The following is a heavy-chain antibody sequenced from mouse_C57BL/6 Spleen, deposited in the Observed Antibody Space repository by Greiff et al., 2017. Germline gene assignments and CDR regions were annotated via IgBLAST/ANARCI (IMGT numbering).Heavy chain of an antibody. CDR2: INPNNGGT. Sequence: EVQLQQSGPELVKPGASVKIPCKASGYTFTDYNMDWVKQSHGKSLEWIGDINPNNGGTIYNQKFKGKATLTVDKSSSTAYMELRSLTSEDTAVYYCARWDYGSSLPGFAYWGQGTLVTVSA. V-gene: IGHV1-18*01. D-gene: IGHD1-1*01. CDR1: GYTFTDYN. J-gene: IGHJ3*01. CDR3: ARWDYGSSLPGFAY.